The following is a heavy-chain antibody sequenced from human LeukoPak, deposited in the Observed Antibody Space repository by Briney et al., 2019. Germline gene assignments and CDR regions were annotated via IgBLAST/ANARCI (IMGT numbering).Heavy chain of an antibody. D-gene: IGHD3-10*01. V-gene: IGHV4-4*07. J-gene: IGHJ4*02. CDR1: GGSISNYY. CDR2: IYNSGTT. Sequence: SETLSLTCTVSGGSISNYYWTRIRQPAGKGLEWIGRIYNSGTTNYNPSLKSRVTMSVDTSKNQFSLELSSVTAADTGVYYCARGRASYDYWGQGTLVTVSS. CDR3: ARGRASYDY.